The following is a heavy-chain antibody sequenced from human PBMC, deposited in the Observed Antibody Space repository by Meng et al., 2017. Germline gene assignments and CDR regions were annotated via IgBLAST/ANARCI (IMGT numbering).Heavy chain of an antibody. D-gene: IGHD2-2*01. V-gene: IGHV4-59*01. J-gene: IGHJ6*02. CDR1: VGPISSYY. Sequence: SETLSLTCTVSVGPISSYYWIWIRQPPGKGLEWLGYIYYSGSTNYNPSLKSRVTISVDTSKNQFSLKLSSVTAADTAVDYCARGGGIVVVTAIYYYYGMDVWGQGTTVTVSS. CDR3: ARGGGIVVVTAIYYYYGMDV. CDR2: IYYSGST.